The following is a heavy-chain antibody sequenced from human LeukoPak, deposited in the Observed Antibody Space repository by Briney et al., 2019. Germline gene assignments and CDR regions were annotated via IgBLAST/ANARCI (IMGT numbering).Heavy chain of an antibody. V-gene: IGHV4-59*01. CDR3: ARRAFLGYGGNSAAFDI. D-gene: IGHD4-23*01. CDR2: IYYSGST. J-gene: IGHJ3*02. Sequence: SETLSLTCTVSGGSISSYYWSWIRQPPGKGLEWIGYIYYSGSTNYNPSLKSRVTVSVDTSKNQFSLKLSSVTAADTAAYYCARRAFLGYGGNSAAFDIWGQGTMVTVSS. CDR1: GGSISSYY.